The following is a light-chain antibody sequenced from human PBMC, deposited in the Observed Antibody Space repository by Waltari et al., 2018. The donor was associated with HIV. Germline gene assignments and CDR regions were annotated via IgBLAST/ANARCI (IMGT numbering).Light chain of an antibody. CDR1: QSVGVNY. V-gene: IGKV3-20*01. CDR3: QQYGSSPIT. Sequence: EIVLTQSPDTLSLSPGERATLSCRASQSVGVNYLAWCQQKPGQAPGLLLYHASSRGTGIPDRFSGSGSATDFTLTISRLEPEDFAVYCCQQYGSSPITFGHGTRLEI. J-gene: IGKJ5*01. CDR2: HAS.